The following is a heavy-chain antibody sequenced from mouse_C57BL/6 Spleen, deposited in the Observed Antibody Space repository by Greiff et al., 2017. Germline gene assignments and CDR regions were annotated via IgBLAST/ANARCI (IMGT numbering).Heavy chain of an antibody. Sequence: VQLQESGAELVRPGASVTLSCKASGYTFTDYEMHWVKQTPVHGLEWIGAIDTETGGTAYNQKFKGKAILTADKSSSTAYMELRSLTSEDSAVYYCTPYYYGNLFAYWGQGTLVTVSA. D-gene: IGHD1-1*01. J-gene: IGHJ3*01. CDR2: IDTETGGT. CDR3: TPYYYGNLFAY. V-gene: IGHV1-15*01. CDR1: GYTFTDYE.